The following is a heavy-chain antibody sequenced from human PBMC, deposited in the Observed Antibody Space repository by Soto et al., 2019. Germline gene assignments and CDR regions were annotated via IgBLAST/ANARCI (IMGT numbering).Heavy chain of an antibody. Sequence: QVQLVESGGGVVQPGRSLRLSCAASGFTFRSYGMHWVRQAPGKGLEWVAVIWYDGSNKYYAESVKGRFTISRDNSKNTAYLQMDSLRAEDTAVYYCARDLVAVSRGGDGLDIWGQGTMVTVSS. J-gene: IGHJ3*02. CDR3: ARDLVAVSRGGDGLDI. CDR2: IWYDGSNK. D-gene: IGHD2-15*01. V-gene: IGHV3-33*01. CDR1: GFTFRSYG.